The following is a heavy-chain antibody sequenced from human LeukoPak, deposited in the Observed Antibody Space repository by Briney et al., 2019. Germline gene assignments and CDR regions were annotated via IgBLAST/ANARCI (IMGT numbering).Heavy chain of an antibody. CDR3: ARGGEGWVFDY. J-gene: IGHJ4*02. D-gene: IGHD4-17*01. V-gene: IGHV4-34*01. CDR2: INHSGST. CDR1: GGSFSGYY. Sequence: PSETLSLTCADYGGSFSGYYWSWIRQPPGKGLEWIGEINHSGSTNYNPSLKSRVTISVDTSKNQFSLKLSSVTAADTAVYYCARGGEGWVFDYWGQGTLVTVSS.